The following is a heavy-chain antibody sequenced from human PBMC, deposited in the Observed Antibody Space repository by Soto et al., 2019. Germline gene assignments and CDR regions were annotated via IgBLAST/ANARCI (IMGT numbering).Heavy chain of an antibody. Sequence: GSMRHYCAASGVTISRWAMSCVRKAPGKGLEWVSAISGSGGTTYYADSVKGRFTFSRDNSKNTLYLQMNSLRAEDTAVYYCAKTANGWFSAFDIWGQGTMVTVS. V-gene: IGHV3-23*01. CDR1: GVTISRWA. CDR3: AKTANGWFSAFDI. CDR2: ISGSGGTT. J-gene: IGHJ3*02. D-gene: IGHD6-19*01.